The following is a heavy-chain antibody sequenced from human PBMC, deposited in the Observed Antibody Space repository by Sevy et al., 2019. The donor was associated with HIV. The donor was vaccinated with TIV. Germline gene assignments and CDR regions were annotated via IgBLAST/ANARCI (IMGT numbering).Heavy chain of an antibody. V-gene: IGHV3-23*01. D-gene: IGHD1-20*01. Sequence: GGSLRLSCAASGFTFINYAMTWIRQAPGKGLEWVSCIYPNGDVTFYAESVKGRFIISRDSSKNTLFLQMNSLRAEDTAVYYCAKDFCRTDNCADLFDYWGQRTLVTVSS. J-gene: IGHJ4*02. CDR3: AKDFCRTDNCADLFDY. CDR1: GFTFINYA. CDR2: IYPNGDVT.